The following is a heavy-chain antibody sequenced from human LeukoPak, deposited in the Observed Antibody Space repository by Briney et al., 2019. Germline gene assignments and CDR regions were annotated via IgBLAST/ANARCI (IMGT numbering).Heavy chain of an antibody. CDR2: IIPIFGTA. V-gene: IGHV1-69*06. D-gene: IGHD3-9*01. CDR3: ARDYDILTGHNP. J-gene: IGHJ5*02. Sequence: GSSVKVSCKASGGTFSSYAISLVRQAPGQGLEWMGGIIPIFGTANYAQKLQGRVTITADKSTSTAYMELSSLRSEDTAVYYCARDYDILTGHNPWGQGTLVTVSS. CDR1: GGTFSSYA.